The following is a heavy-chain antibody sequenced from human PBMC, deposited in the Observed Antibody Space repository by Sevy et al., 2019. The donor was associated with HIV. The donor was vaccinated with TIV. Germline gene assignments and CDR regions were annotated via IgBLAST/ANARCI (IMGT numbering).Heavy chain of an antibody. J-gene: IGHJ4*02. D-gene: IGHD4-4*01. CDR3: ARDKDYSNYLPDY. CDR2: IWYDGSNK. CDR1: GITFSTSG. V-gene: IGHV3-33*08. Sequence: GGSLRLSCVVSGITFSTSGMHWVRQAPGKGLEWVAVIWYDGSNKYYADSVKGRFTISRDNSKSTLFLQINSLRAEDTAVYFCARDKDYSNYLPDYWGQGTLVTVSS.